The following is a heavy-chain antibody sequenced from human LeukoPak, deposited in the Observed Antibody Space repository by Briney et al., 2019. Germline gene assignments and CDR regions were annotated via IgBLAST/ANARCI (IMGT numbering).Heavy chain of an antibody. CDR1: GYTFTDHF. J-gene: IGHJ4*02. CDR3: ARDYSLNDFDY. Sequence: DSVKVSCKSSGYTFTDHFIHWVRPTPGQGLEWVGEINPYNGYTKYAWRLQGRVTMTRDTSISTAFMEVSRLTSDDTAVYYCARDYSLNDFDYWGQGTLVTVAS. CDR2: INPYNGYT. V-gene: IGHV1-2*02. D-gene: IGHD1-1*01.